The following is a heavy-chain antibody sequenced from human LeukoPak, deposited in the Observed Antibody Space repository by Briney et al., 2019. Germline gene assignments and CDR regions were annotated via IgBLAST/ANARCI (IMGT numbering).Heavy chain of an antibody. CDR3: AREIIQLPGYFDY. CDR2: IYSGGST. J-gene: IGHJ4*02. CDR1: GFTLTTNY. D-gene: IGHD5-18*01. Sequence: GGSRTLSCPASGFTLTTNYMSWVRQAPGKVLEWVAVIYSGGSTYYADSVKGRFTISRDNSKNTLYLQMNSLRAEDTAVYYCAREIIQLPGYFDYWGQGTLVTVSS. V-gene: IGHV3-53*01.